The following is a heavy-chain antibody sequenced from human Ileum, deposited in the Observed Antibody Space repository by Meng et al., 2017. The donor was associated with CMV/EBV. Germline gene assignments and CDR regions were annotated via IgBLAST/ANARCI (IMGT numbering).Heavy chain of an antibody. D-gene: IGHD3-10*01. CDR1: YSFASNW. CDR2: IYPGDSDT. CDR3: ARINYYGSGSLGRWFDP. Sequence: YSFASNWVGWVRQMPGKGLEWMGIIYPGDSDTRYSPSFQGQVTISADKSISTAYLQWSSLKASDTAMYYCARINYYGSGSLGRWFDPWGQGTLVTVSS. V-gene: IGHV5-51*01. J-gene: IGHJ5*02.